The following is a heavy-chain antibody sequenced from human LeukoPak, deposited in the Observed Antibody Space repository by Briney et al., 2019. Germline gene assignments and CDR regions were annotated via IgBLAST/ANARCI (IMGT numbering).Heavy chain of an antibody. J-gene: IGHJ6*03. CDR1: GGSISSSSYY. CDR2: IYYSGST. Sequence: SETLSLTCTVSGGSISSSSYYWGWIRQPPGKGLEWIGSIYYSGSTYYNPSLKSRVTISVDTSKNQFSLKLSSVTAADTAVYYCAREVATITYYYYMDVWGKGTTVTVSS. V-gene: IGHV4-39*07. CDR3: AREVATITYYYYMDV. D-gene: IGHD5-12*01.